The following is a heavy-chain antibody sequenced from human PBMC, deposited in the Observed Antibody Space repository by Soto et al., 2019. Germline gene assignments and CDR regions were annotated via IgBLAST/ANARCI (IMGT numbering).Heavy chain of an antibody. CDR1: GFTLRTYP. D-gene: IGHD1-1*01. CDR2: LSFDGKVK. CDR3: ARDPLRGSPDYFDH. Sequence: QERLVESGGGVVQPGGSLRLSCAASGFTLRTYPMHWLRQTPGKGLEWLTVLSFDGKVKHYADSVGGRFTISRDISENTLYLQMNSLRGEDTAVYYCARDPLRGSPDYFDHWGQGTLVTVSS. J-gene: IGHJ4*02. V-gene: IGHV3-30*04.